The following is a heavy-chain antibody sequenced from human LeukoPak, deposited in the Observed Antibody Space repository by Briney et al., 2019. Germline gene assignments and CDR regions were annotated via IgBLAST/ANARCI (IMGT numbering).Heavy chain of an antibody. CDR2: IIPIFGTA. V-gene: IGHV1-69*13. CDR3: ARDPLRRGVTTCGRFDY. D-gene: IGHD3-16*01. CDR1: GGTFISYA. J-gene: IGHJ4*02. Sequence: SVKVSCKASGGTFISYAISWVRQAPGQGLEWMGGIIPIFGTANYAQKFQGRVTITADESTSTAYMELSSLRSEDTAVYYCARDPLRRGVTTCGRFDYWGQGTLVTVSS.